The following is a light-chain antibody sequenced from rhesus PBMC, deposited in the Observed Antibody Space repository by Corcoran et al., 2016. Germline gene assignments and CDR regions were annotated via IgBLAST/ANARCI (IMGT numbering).Light chain of an antibody. CDR1: QVTNKE. J-gene: IGKJ4*01. V-gene: IGKV1-94*01. CDR2: ASS. CDR3: LQDYTTPLT. Sequence: DIQMTQSPSSLSASVGDRVTVTCRASQVTNKELSWYQPTPGKAPPLLNYASSSLQAGVSSLFSGSGSGTDYTLTISSMQPEDVATYYCLQDYTTPLTFGGGTKVEIK.